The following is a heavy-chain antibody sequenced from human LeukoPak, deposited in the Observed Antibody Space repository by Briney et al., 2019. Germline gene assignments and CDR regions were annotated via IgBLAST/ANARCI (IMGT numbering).Heavy chain of an antibody. D-gene: IGHD3-10*01. J-gene: IGHJ5*02. Sequence: SETLSLTCAVYGGSFSGYYWSWIRQPPGKGLEWMGEINHSGSTNYNPSLKRRVTISVDTSKNQFSLKLSPVTTADTAVYYCARAADVDGSGSYNWFDPWGQGTLVTVSS. CDR2: INHSGST. CDR1: GGSFSGYY. V-gene: IGHV4-34*01. CDR3: ARAADVDGSGSYNWFDP.